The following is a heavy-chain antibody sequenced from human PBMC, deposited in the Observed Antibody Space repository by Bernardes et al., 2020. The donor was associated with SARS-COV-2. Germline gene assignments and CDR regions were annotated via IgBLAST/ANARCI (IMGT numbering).Heavy chain of an antibody. CDR2: AQHGGST. J-gene: IGHJ4*02. CDR3: ARGIGQYAIYFDS. CDR1: GGPFSGYY. V-gene: IGHV4-34*01. Sequence: SETLSLTCIVSGGPFSGYYWTWIRQAPGKGLEWVGEAQHGGSTTYNPSLKSRLSISVDMSKRYFPLELSPVTAADTAVYYCARGIGQYAIYFDSWGQGARVTVSS.